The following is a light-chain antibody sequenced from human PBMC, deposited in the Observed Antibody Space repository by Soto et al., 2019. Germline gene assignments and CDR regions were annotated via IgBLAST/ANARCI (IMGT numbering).Light chain of an antibody. J-gene: IGKJ1*01. CDR2: KAS. CDR3: QQYNNYSWT. CDR1: QSISNW. V-gene: IGKV1-5*03. Sequence: DIQMTQSPSTLSASVGDRVTITCRASQSISNWLAWYQQKPGKAPKLLIYKASNLESGVPSRFSGSGSGTEFTLTIRSLQPDDFATYYCQQYNNYSWTFGQGTKVEIK.